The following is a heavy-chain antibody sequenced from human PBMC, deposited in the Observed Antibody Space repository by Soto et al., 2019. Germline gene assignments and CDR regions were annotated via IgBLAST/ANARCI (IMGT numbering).Heavy chain of an antibody. D-gene: IGHD6-6*01. CDR1: GFTFSSYW. Sequence: PGGSLRLSCAASGFTFSSYWMSWVRQAPGKGLEWVANIKQDGSEKYYVDSVKGRFTISRDNAKNSLYLQMNSLRAEDTAVYYCAREGVFWGIAARPYDFDYWGQGTLVTVSS. CDR2: IKQDGSEK. J-gene: IGHJ4*02. V-gene: IGHV3-7*03. CDR3: AREGVFWGIAARPYDFDY.